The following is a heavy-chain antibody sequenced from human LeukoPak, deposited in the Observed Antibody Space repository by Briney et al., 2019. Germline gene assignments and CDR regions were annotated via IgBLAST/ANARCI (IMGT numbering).Heavy chain of an antibody. D-gene: IGHD4-11*01. CDR2: TYYRSKWFS. CDR3: ARKGTVTTPFDY. J-gene: IGHJ4*02. Sequence: SQTLSLTCAISGDSVSSDSAAWNWIRQSPTRGLEWLGRTYYRSKWFSDYALSVKSRITINADTSKNQFSLQLNSVTPEDTAVYYCARKGTVTTPFDYWGQGILVTVSS. V-gene: IGHV6-1*01. CDR1: GDSVSSDSAA.